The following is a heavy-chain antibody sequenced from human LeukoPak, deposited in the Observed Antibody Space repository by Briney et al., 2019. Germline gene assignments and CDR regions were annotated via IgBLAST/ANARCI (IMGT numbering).Heavy chain of an antibody. CDR3: AKAITHFCTNGVCGWFDP. J-gene: IGHJ5*02. Sequence: PGGSLRLSCAASGFTFSSYAMSWVRQAPAKGLEWVSAIIESGGRTYYADSVKGRFTISRDNSKNTLYLQMNSLRGEDTAVYYCAKAITHFCTNGVCGWFDPWGQGTLVTVSS. V-gene: IGHV3-23*01. D-gene: IGHD2-8*01. CDR2: IIESGGRT. CDR1: GFTFSSYA.